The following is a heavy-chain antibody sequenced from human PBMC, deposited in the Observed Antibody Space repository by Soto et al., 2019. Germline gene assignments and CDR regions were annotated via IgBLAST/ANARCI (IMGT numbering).Heavy chain of an antibody. V-gene: IGHV3-23*01. CDR2: ISGSGGST. CDR3: ASGDMDHYYYYGMDV. J-gene: IGHJ6*02. Sequence: VGSLRISCAASGFTFSSYAMSWVRQAPGKGLEWVSAISGSGGSTYYADSVKGRFTISRDNSKNTLYLQMNSLRAEDTAVYYCASGDMDHYYYYGMDVWGQGTTVTVSS. D-gene: IGHD2-21*01. CDR1: GFTFSSYA.